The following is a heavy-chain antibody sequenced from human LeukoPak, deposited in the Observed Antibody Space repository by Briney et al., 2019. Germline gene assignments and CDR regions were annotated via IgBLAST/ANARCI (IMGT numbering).Heavy chain of an antibody. CDR2: IYPGDSDT. D-gene: IGHD3-22*01. V-gene: IGHV5-51*01. J-gene: IGHJ3*02. CDR3: ARRASSNYYYDSSGYYGSAFDI. CDR1: GYSFTTYW. Sequence: GESLKISCKGSGYSFTTYWIGWVRQMPGKGLEWMGIIYPGDSDTRYSPSFQGQVTISADKSISTAYLQRSSLKASDTAMYYCARRASSNYYYDSSGYYGSAFDIWGQGTMVTVSS.